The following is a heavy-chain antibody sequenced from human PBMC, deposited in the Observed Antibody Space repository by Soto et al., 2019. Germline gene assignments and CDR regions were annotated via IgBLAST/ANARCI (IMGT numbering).Heavy chain of an antibody. V-gene: IGHV4-59*08. Sequence: VQLQVSGPGLVKPAETLALTCSVSAGSISSYYCSWFRQPTGKGLEWLGHMHYGGKSDYNPSLRSRVTISVYTSTNPLSLNLYSVTAADAALYYSARQGFGAIHGRVDVWGQGPTVTVSS. CDR1: AGSISSYY. J-gene: IGHJ6*02. D-gene: IGHD3-10*01. CDR2: MHYGGKS. CDR3: ARQGFGAIHGRVDV.